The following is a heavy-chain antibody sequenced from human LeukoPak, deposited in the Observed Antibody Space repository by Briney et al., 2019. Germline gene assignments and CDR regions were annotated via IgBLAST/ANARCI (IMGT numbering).Heavy chain of an antibody. CDR1: GYTFTSFG. CDR2: ISAYNGNT. Sequence: ASVKVSCKASGYTFTSFGISWVRQAPGQGLEWMGWISAYNGNTNYAQKLQGRVTMTTDTSTSTAYMELRSLRSDDTAVYYCATAPRVYGLGYWGQGTLVTVSS. D-gene: IGHD6-13*01. CDR3: ATAPRVYGLGY. V-gene: IGHV1-18*01. J-gene: IGHJ4*02.